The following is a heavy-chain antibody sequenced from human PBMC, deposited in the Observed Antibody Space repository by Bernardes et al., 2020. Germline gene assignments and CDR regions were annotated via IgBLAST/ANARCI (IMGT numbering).Heavy chain of an antibody. D-gene: IGHD3-10*01. CDR2: ISGSGGST. CDR1: GFTFSSYA. CDR3: AKDRLVQGVIGWFDP. Sequence: GGSLRLSCAASGFTFSSYAMSWVRQAPGKGLEWVSAISGSGGSTYYADSVKGRFTISRDNSKNTLYLQMNSLRAEDTAVYYCAKDRLVQGVIGWFDPWGQGTLVTVSS. J-gene: IGHJ5*02. V-gene: IGHV3-23*01.